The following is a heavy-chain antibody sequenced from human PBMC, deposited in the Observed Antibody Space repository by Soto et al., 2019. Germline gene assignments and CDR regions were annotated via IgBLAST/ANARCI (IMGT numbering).Heavy chain of an antibody. V-gene: IGHV4-38-2*02. Sequence: SETLSLTCTVSGYSISSGYYWGWIRQPPGKGLEWLGSVYHSGSTYYNPSLKSRVTISVDTSKNQFSLKLSSVTAAGTAVYYCARDLGGDGYNYFDYWGQGTLVTVSS. CDR1: GYSISSGYY. D-gene: IGHD5-12*01. CDR2: VYHSGST. CDR3: ARDLGGDGYNYFDY. J-gene: IGHJ4*02.